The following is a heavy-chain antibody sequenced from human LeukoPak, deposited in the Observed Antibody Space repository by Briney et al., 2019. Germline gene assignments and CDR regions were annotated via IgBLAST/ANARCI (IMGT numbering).Heavy chain of an antibody. CDR3: AKNRGDLMSSRVGCDY. V-gene: IGHV3-23*01. D-gene: IGHD3-16*01. J-gene: IGHJ4*02. Sequence: GGSLRLSCAASGFTFSNYGMTWVRQAPGKGLEWASGISGSGGDTYYADSVKGRFTISRDNPKSTLYLQMNTLRAEDTAVYYCAKNRGDLMSSRVGCDYWGQGALVTVSS. CDR2: ISGSGGDT. CDR1: GFTFSNYG.